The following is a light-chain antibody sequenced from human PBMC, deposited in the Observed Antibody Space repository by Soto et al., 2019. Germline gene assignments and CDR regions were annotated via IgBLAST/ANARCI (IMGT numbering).Light chain of an antibody. Sequence: IQLTQSPSSLSASVGDRVTITCRASQGISSYLAWYQQKLGKAPKLLIYAASTLQSGVPSRFSGSGSGTDFTLTISSLQPEDFATYYCQQLHSYPYTFGQGNKLQI. CDR1: QGISSY. CDR3: QQLHSYPYT. CDR2: AAS. J-gene: IGKJ2*01. V-gene: IGKV1-9*01.